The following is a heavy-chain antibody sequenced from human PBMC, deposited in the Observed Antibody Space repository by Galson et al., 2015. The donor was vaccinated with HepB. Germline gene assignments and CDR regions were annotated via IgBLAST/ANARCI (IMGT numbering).Heavy chain of an antibody. CDR3: ARGGGYYDSSGYYGSDELLWFDP. Sequence: SVKVSCKASGYTFTSYGISWVRQAPGQGLEWMGWISAYNGNTNYAQKLQGRVTMTTDTSTSTAYMELRSLRSDDTAVYYCARGGGYYDSSGYYGSDELLWFDPWGQVTLVTVSS. D-gene: IGHD3-22*01. CDR2: ISAYNGNT. J-gene: IGHJ5*02. CDR1: GYTFTSYG. V-gene: IGHV1-18*01.